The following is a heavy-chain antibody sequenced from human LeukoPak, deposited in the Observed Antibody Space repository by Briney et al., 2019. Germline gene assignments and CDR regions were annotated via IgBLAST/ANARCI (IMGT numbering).Heavy chain of an antibody. CDR1: GFTFDDYA. CDR3: AKAAGYFDWLLSLSFFDY. CDR2: ISWNSGSI. Sequence: GRSLRLSCAASGFTFDDYAMHWVRQAPGKGLEWVSGISWNSGSIGYADSVKGRFTISRDNAKNSLYLQMNSLRAEDTALYYCAKAAGYFDWLLSLSFFDYWGQGTLVTVSS. V-gene: IGHV3-9*01. D-gene: IGHD3-9*01. J-gene: IGHJ4*02.